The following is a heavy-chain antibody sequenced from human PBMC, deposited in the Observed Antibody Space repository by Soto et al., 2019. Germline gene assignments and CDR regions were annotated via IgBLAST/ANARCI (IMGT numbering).Heavy chain of an antibody. D-gene: IGHD3-3*01. Sequence: PSETLSLTCAVYGGSFSGYYWSWIRQPPGKGLEWIGEINHSGSTNYNPSLKSRVTISVDTSKNQFSLKLSSVTAADTAVYYCAVTYYDFWSGPRGAFDIWGQGTMVTVSS. CDR3: AVTYYDFWSGPRGAFDI. CDR2: INHSGST. V-gene: IGHV4-34*01. CDR1: GGSFSGYY. J-gene: IGHJ3*02.